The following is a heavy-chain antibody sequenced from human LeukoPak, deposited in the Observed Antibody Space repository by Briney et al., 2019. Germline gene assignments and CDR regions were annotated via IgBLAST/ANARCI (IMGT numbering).Heavy chain of an antibody. CDR1: GGSTSSYY. J-gene: IGHJ3*02. V-gene: IGHV4-59*01. CDR3: ARERYSGHAFDI. D-gene: IGHD5-12*01. CDR2: IYYSGST. Sequence: SETLSLTCTVSGGSTSSYYWSWIRQPPGKGLEWIGYIYYSGSTNYNPSLKSRVTISVDTSKNQFSLKLSSVTAADTAVYYCARERYSGHAFDIWGQGTMVTVSS.